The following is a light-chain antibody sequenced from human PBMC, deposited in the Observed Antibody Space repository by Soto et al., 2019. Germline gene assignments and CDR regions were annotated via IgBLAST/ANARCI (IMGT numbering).Light chain of an antibody. J-gene: IGKJ1*01. CDR3: QQYNNWPSTWT. CDR1: QSVSSN. V-gene: IGKV3-15*01. CDR2: GAS. Sequence: EIVMTQSPATLSVSPGERATLSCRASQSVSSNLAWYQQKPGQAPRLLIYGASTRATGIPARFSGSRSGTEFTLTISSLQSEDFAVYYCQQYNNWPSTWTFGQGTKVEIK.